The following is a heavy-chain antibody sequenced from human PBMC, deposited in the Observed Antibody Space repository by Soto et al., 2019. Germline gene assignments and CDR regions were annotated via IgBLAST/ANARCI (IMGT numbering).Heavy chain of an antibody. D-gene: IGHD4-4*01. J-gene: IGHJ5*02. CDR1: GFTFSTYG. CDR2: ISYGGHNK. Sequence: QVQLVESGGGVVQPGASLTLSCMTSGFTFSTYGMHWVRQAPGKGLEWVAVISYGGHNKYYADSVKGRFTISRDNSKDTLFLQMNSLTPADTAMYSCAKDLDYIYRAWGQGTLVTVSS. CDR3: AKDLDYIYRA. V-gene: IGHV3-30*18.